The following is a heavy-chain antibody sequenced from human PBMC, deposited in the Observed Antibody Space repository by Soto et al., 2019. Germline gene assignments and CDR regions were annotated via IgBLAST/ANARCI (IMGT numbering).Heavy chain of an antibody. J-gene: IGHJ4*02. D-gene: IGHD1-20*01. CDR1: GFIFSDYY. Sequence: QVQLVESGGGLVKPGGSLRLSCAASGFIFSDYYMSWIRQAPGKGLDWVSYISSSGSTIYYADSVKGRFTISRDNAKNSLYLQMNSLRAEDTAVYNCARHYYNWNPKCYFDYWGQGTLVTVSS. V-gene: IGHV3-11*01. CDR2: ISSSGSTI. CDR3: ARHYYNWNPKCYFDY.